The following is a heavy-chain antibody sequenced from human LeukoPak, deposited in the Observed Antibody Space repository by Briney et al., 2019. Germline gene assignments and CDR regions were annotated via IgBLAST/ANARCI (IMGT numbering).Heavy chain of an antibody. CDR1: GFSFTKYW. CDR3: VSQEVVPH. V-gene: IGHV3-7*01. CDR2: VKQDGTTK. J-gene: IGHJ4*02. D-gene: IGHD2-15*01. Sequence: GGSLRLSCAASGFSFTKYWMSWVRQAPGKGLEWVANVKQDGTTKQYVDSVKGRFTISTDNAKNSLYLQMDSLRAEDTAVYYCVSQEVVPHWGQGTLVSVSS.